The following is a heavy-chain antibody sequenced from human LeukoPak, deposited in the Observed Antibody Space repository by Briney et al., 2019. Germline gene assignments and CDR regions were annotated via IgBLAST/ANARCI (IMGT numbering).Heavy chain of an antibody. J-gene: IGHJ4*02. CDR3: TSSRTSGTTGGGEDY. CDR1: GFTFSGSA. Sequence: GGSLRLSCAASGFTFSGSAMHWVRQASGKGLEWVGRIRNKANNYATTYAASVKGRFTISRDDSKNTAYLQMNSLKTEDTAVYYCTSSRTSGTTGGGEDYWGQGTLVTVSS. CDR2: IRNKANNYAT. V-gene: IGHV3-73*01. D-gene: IGHD1-1*01.